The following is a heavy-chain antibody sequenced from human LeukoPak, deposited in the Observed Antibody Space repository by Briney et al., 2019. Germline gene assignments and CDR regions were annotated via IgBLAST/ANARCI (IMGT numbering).Heavy chain of an antibody. D-gene: IGHD3-9*01. CDR1: AGSVSSSSYS. V-gene: IGHV4-39*07. J-gene: IGHJ4*02. CDR3: ATVNNDILTGYPNGGYFDY. CDR2: IYYSGST. Sequence: SETLSLTCTVSAGSVSSSSYSWGWIRQPPGKGLEWIGSIYYSGSTYYNPSLKSRVTISVDTSKNQFSLKLSSVTAADTAVYYCATVNNDILTGYPNGGYFDYWGQGTLVTVSS.